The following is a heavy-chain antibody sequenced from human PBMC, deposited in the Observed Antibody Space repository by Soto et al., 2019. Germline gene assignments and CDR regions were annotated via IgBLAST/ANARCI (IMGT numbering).Heavy chain of an antibody. D-gene: IGHD2-8*01. V-gene: IGHV1-18*01. Sequence: GASVKVSCKASGFTFSNYGLNWVRQAPGQGLEWMGWVSANNGHTNYAQNLQGRVSMTTDTSTSTAYMELRGLTFDDTAVYYCARDIESVTAKHFFYYYAMDVWGQGPRSPSP. CDR3: ARDIESVTAKHFFYYYAMDV. CDR2: VSANNGHT. J-gene: IGHJ6*02. CDR1: GFTFSNYG.